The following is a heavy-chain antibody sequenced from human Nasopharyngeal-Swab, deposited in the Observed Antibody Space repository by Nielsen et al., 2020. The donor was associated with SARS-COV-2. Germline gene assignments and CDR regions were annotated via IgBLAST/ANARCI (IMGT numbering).Heavy chain of an antibody. J-gene: IGHJ4*02. CDR1: GFTVSSGY. Sequence: GSLRLSCTASGFTVSSGYMNWVRQAPGKGLEWVSVIYSGGGTYYADSVKGRFTISRDNSKNTVYLQMRRLRVDDTAVYYCARDHPPIETVGTNYFDYWGQGTLVTVSS. CDR3: ARDHPPIETVGTNYFDY. CDR2: IYSGGGT. V-gene: IGHV3-66*01. D-gene: IGHD6-13*01.